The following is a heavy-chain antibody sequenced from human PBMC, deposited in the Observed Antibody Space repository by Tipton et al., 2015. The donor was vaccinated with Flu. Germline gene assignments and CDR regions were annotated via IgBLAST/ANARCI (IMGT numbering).Heavy chain of an antibody. CDR1: GGSISSGGYY. CDR2: IYYSGST. Sequence: TLSLTCTVSGGSISSGGYYWSWIRQHPGKGLEWIGYIYYSGSTYYNPSLKSRVTISVDTSKNQSSLRLSSVTAADTAVYYCARDPGYCSGGSCYSGLYYFDYWGQGTLVTVSS. V-gene: IGHV4-31*03. CDR3: ARDPGYCSGGSCYSGLYYFDY. J-gene: IGHJ4*02. D-gene: IGHD2-15*01.